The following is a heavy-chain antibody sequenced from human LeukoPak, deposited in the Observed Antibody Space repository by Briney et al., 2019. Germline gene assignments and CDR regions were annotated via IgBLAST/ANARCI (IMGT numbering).Heavy chain of an antibody. D-gene: IGHD3-10*01. CDR1: GFTVSSNY. CDR2: IYSGGST. J-gene: IGHJ3*02. CDR3: ASSRYYGSGSYFGAFDI. V-gene: IGHV3-66*01. Sequence: GGSLRLSCAASGFTVSSNYMSWVRQAPGKGLEWVSVIYSGGSTYYADSVKGGFTISRDNSKNTLYLQMNSLRAEDTAVYYCASSRYYGSGSYFGAFDIWGQGTMVTVSS.